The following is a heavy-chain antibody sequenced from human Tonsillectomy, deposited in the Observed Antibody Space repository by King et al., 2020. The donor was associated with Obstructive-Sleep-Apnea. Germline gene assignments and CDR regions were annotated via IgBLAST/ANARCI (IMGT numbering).Heavy chain of an antibody. Sequence: VQLVESGGGLVKPGGSLRLSCAASGFTFSNAWMSWVRQAPGKGLEWVGRIKSKTDGGTTDYAAPVKGRFTISRDDSKNTLYLQMNSLKTEDTAVYYCTTVILGDRDAYYYYGMDVWGQGTTVTVSS. D-gene: IGHD3-16*01. J-gene: IGHJ6*02. CDR1: GFTFSNAW. CDR2: IKSKTDGGTT. V-gene: IGHV3-15*01. CDR3: TTVILGDRDAYYYYGMDV.